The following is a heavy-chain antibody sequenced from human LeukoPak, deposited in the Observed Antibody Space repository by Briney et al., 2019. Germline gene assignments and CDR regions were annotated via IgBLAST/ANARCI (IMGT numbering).Heavy chain of an antibody. V-gene: IGHV3-21*01. CDR3: ARRREQVSFISRRKDQSFYY. J-gene: IGHJ4*02. CDR1: GFTFSSYS. Sequence: GGSLRLSCAASGFTFSSYSMNWVRQAPGKGLEWVSSISSSSSYIYYADSVKGRFTISRDNAKNSLYLQMNSLRAEDTAVYYCARRREQVSFISRRKDQSFYYWGQGTLVTVSS. D-gene: IGHD1-14*01. CDR2: ISSSSSYI.